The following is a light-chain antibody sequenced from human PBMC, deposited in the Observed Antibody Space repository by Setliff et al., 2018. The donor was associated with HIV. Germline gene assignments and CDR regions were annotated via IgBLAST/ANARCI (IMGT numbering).Light chain of an antibody. CDR1: SGDIGAFTF. CDR2: EVS. Sequence: QSALTQPASVSASPGQSITISCTGTSGDIGAFTFVSWYQQYPGKAPKLLIYEVSNRPSWVSNRFSGSKSGNTASLTISGLQPEDEADYFCSSYTSSSTRVFGTGTKVTVL. CDR3: SSYTSSSTRV. J-gene: IGLJ1*01. V-gene: IGLV2-14*01.